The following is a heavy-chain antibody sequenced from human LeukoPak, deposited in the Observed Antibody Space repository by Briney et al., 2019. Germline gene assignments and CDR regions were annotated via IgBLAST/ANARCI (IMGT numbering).Heavy chain of an antibody. CDR3: ARGDCSGGSCYFQTEYFHH. CDR2: INPNSGGT. J-gene: IGHJ1*01. Sequence: ASVKVSCKASGYTFTSYYMHWVRQAPGQGLEWMGWINPNSGGTNYAQKFQGRVTMTRDTSISTAYMELSRLRSDDTAVYYCARGDCSGGSCYFQTEYFHHWGQGTLVTVSS. CDR1: GYTFTSYY. V-gene: IGHV1-2*02. D-gene: IGHD2-15*01.